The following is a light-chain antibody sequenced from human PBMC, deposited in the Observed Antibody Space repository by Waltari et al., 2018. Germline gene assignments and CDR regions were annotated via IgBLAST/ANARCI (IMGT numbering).Light chain of an antibody. CDR3: QKYDFLPAT. J-gene: IGKJ1*01. V-gene: IGKV3-20*01. CDR2: HTS. Sequence: EIVLTQSPGTLSLSPGERATLSCRASQGVGKYLAWYQQRPGQAPRLLLYHTSIRATGIPDRFSGSGSGTGFSLTISRLEPEDFAVYYCQKYDFLPATFGQGTTVEIK. CDR1: QGVGKY.